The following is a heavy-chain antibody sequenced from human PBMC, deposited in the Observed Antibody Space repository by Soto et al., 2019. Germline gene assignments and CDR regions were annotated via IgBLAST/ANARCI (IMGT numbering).Heavy chain of an antibody. CDR1: GFSLSTSGVG. Sequence: QITLKESGPTLVKPTQTLTLTCTFSGFSLSTSGVGVGWIRQPPGKALEWLALIYWDDDKRYSPSLKSRLTITKDTSKNQVVLTMSNMHPLDTATYYCAHSQTSVTSKMNYYFDYWGQGTLVTVSS. V-gene: IGHV2-5*02. CDR3: AHSQTSVTSKMNYYFDY. CDR2: IYWDDDK. J-gene: IGHJ4*02. D-gene: IGHD4-4*01.